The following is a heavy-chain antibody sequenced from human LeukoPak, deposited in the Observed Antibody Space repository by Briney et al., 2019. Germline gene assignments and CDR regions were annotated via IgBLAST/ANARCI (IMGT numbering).Heavy chain of an antibody. CDR1: GFTFSSYA. Sequence: GGSLRLSCAASGFTFSSYAMHWVRQAPGKGLEWVAVISYDGSNKYYADSVKGRFTISRDNSKNTLYLQMNSLRAEDTAVYYCARAGFYGDYFDYWGQGTLVTVSS. D-gene: IGHD4-17*01. CDR2: ISYDGSNK. CDR3: ARAGFYGDYFDY. J-gene: IGHJ4*02. V-gene: IGHV3-30*04.